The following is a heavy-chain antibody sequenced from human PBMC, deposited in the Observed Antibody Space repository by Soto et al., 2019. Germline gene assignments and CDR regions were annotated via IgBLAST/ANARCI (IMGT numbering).Heavy chain of an antibody. D-gene: IGHD5-12*01. CDR1: GGSISSVDYY. CDR3: AKTPYDSRSSAYDRWYFDY. Sequence: SETLSLTCTVSGGSISSVDYYWSWIRQPPGKGLEWIGYIYYTGTTYYNPSLKSRVTISVDTSKNQFSLKLSSVTAADTAVYYCAKTPYDSRSSAYDRWYFDYWGQGTQVTVSS. V-gene: IGHV4-30-4*01. J-gene: IGHJ4*02. CDR2: IYYTGTT.